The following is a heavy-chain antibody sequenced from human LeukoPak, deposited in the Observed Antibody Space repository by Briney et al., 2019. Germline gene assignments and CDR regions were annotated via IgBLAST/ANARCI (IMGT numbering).Heavy chain of an antibody. V-gene: IGHV4-39*07. Sequence: SETLSLTCTVSGGSLSSSSYYWGWVRQPPGKGLEWIGSIYYSGSTYYNPSLKSRVTISVDTSKNQFSLKLSSVTAADTAVYYCARKYGSGSYYNGIYYYYYMDVWGKGTTVTVSS. CDR2: IYYSGST. D-gene: IGHD3-10*01. CDR1: GGSLSSSSYY. J-gene: IGHJ6*03. CDR3: ARKYGSGSYYNGIYYYYYMDV.